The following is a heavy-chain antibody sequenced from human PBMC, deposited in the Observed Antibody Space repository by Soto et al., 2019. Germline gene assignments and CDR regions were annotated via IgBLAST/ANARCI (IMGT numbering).Heavy chain of an antibody. V-gene: IGHV2-5*02. D-gene: IGHD3-22*01. CDR3: ALLTYYYDSSGYYSSAEYFQH. CDR2: IYWDDDK. CDR1: GFSLSTSGVG. Sequence: QITLKESGPTLVKPTQTLTLTCTFSGFSLSTSGVGVGWIRQSPGKALEWLALIYWDDDKRYSPSLKSRLTITKDTSKNQVVLTMTNMDPVDTATYYCALLTYYYDSSGYYSSAEYFQHWGQGTLVTFSS. J-gene: IGHJ1*01.